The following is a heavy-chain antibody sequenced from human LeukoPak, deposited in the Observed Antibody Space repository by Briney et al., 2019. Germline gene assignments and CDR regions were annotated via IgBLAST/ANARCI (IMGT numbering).Heavy chain of an antibody. Sequence: PGGSLRLSCAASGFTFSSYWMHWVRQAPGKGLVWVSRINSDGSSTSYADSVMGRFTISRDNAKNTLYLQMNSLRAEDTAVYYCARARSIAALAIGYWGQGTLVTVSS. V-gene: IGHV3-74*01. CDR1: GFTFSSYW. CDR3: ARARSIAALAIGY. J-gene: IGHJ4*02. D-gene: IGHD6-6*01. CDR2: INSDGSST.